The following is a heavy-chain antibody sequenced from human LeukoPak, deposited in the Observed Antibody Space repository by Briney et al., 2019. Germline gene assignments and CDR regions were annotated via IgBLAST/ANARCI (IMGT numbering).Heavy chain of an antibody. Sequence: GGSLRLSCAASGFTFSSYKMNWVRQAPGKGLEWVSYITSSGSAIYDADSVKGRFTVSRDNAKNSVYLQMNSLRADDTAVYYCARGVYSGYDFNAFDIWGQGTMVTVSS. CDR2: ITSSGSAI. J-gene: IGHJ3*02. CDR3: ARGVYSGYDFNAFDI. D-gene: IGHD5-12*01. CDR1: GFTFSSYK. V-gene: IGHV3-48*03.